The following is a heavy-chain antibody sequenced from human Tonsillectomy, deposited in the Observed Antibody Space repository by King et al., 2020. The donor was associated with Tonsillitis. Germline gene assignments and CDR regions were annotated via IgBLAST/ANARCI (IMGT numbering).Heavy chain of an antibody. CDR3: ARRGIINYGMDV. V-gene: IGHV1-69*12. CDR1: GGTFNNYG. J-gene: IGHJ6*02. Sequence: QLVQSGAEVKKPGSSLKVSCKASGGTFNNYGISWVRQAPGQGLEWMGGIIPIFGATNYAQKFQGRGRITADESTRTAYMELSSLRSDDTAVYYCARRGIINYGMDVWGQGTTVIVSS. CDR2: IIPIFGAT. D-gene: IGHD2-15*01.